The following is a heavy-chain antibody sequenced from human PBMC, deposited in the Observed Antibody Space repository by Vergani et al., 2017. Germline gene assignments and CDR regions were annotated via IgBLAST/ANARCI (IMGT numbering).Heavy chain of an antibody. J-gene: IGHJ3*02. V-gene: IGHV3-9*01. CDR2: ISWNSGAV. CDR3: AKVGRSEVAGTFGAFDI. D-gene: IGHD6-19*01. Sequence: EVDLVESGGGLAQPGGSLRLSCEASGITFWKFGMHWVRQGPGKGLEWVSGISWNSGAVDYADSVRGRFTISRDNSKNTLFLHMNSLRPEDTAVYYCAKVGRSEVAGTFGAFDIWGQGTMVTVS. CDR1: GITFWKFG.